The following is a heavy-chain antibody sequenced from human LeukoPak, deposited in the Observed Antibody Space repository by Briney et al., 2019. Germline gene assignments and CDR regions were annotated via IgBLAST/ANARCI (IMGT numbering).Heavy chain of an antibody. D-gene: IGHD1-26*01. CDR1: GFTFSSYT. V-gene: IGHV3-64*01. CDR2: VASKGERT. CDR3: ARDLSGTYSFDY. Sequence: PGRSLRLSCGASGFTFSSYTMHWVRQAPGKGLEYVSSVASKGERTYYANSVKGRFTISRDNSKNTLYLQMGSLRAEDMAVYYCARDLSGTYSFDYWGQGTLVTVSS. J-gene: IGHJ4*02.